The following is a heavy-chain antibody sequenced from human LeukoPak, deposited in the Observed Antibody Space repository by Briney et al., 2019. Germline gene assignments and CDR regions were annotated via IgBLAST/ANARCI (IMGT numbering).Heavy chain of an antibody. D-gene: IGHD5-24*01. CDR3: ARGAEMATISSTAGGFRARPFDY. Sequence: PGRSLRLSCAASGFTFSSYGMHWVRQAPGKGLEWVAVIWYDGSNKYYADSVKGRFTISRDNSKNTLYLQMNSLRAEDTAVYYCARGAEMATISSTAGGFRARPFDYWGQGTWSPSPQ. CDR2: IWYDGSNK. J-gene: IGHJ4*02. CDR1: GFTFSSYG. V-gene: IGHV3-33*01.